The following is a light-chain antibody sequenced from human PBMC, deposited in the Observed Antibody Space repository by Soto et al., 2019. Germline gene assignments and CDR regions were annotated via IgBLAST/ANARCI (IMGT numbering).Light chain of an antibody. J-gene: IGLJ2*01. CDR2: EGS. V-gene: IGLV2-23*01. CDR1: SSDVGSYNL. Sequence: QSALTQPASVSGSPGQSITISCTGTSSDVGSYNLVSWFQQHPDKAPKLMIYEGSKRPSGVSNRFSGSKSGNTASLTISGLQAEDEADYYCCSYVSSNTLIFGGGTKLTVL. CDR3: CSYVSSNTLI.